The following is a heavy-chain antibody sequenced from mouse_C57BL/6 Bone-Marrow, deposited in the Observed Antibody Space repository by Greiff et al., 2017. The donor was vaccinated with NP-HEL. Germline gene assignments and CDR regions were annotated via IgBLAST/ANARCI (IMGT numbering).Heavy chain of an antibody. V-gene: IGHV1-75*01. D-gene: IGHD1-1*01. CDR1: GYTFTDYY. Sequence: QVQLQQSGPDLVKPGASVKISCKASGYTFTDYYINWVKQRPGQGLEWIGWIFPGSGSTYYNEKFKGKATLTVDKSSSTAYMLLSSLTSEDSAVYFCAREIYYGSSWYFDVWGTGTTVTVSS. J-gene: IGHJ1*03. CDR2: IFPGSGST. CDR3: AREIYYGSSWYFDV.